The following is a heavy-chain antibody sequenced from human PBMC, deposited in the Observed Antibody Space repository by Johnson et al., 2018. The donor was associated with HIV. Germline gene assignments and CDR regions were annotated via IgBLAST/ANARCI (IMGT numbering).Heavy chain of an antibody. V-gene: IGHV3-66*01. CDR1: GFTVSSNY. Sequence: VQLVESGGGLVQPGGSLRLSCAAFGFTVSSNYMSWVRQAPGKGLEWVSVIYSGGSTYYADSVKGRFTISRDNSKNTLYLQMNSLRAEDRAVYYCAISWGRLLQWDDAFDIWGQGTMVTVSS. CDR3: AISWGRLLQWDDAFDI. D-gene: IGHD5-24*01. J-gene: IGHJ3*02. CDR2: IYSGGST.